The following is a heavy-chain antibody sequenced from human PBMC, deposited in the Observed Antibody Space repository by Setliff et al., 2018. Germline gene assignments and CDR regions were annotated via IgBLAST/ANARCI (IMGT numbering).Heavy chain of an antibody. CDR3: ARDHTVAESRGSDY. CDR2: IDPSDSYI. J-gene: IGHJ4*02. D-gene: IGHD6-19*01. V-gene: IGHV5-10-1*01. CDR1: GYSFSNFW. Sequence: HGESLKISCKGSGYSFSNFWIGWVRQMPGKGLEWMARIDPSDSYIDYSPSFQGRVTISFDTSTSTAYLQWRSLKASDTAMYFCARDHTVAESRGSDYWGQGTLVTVSS.